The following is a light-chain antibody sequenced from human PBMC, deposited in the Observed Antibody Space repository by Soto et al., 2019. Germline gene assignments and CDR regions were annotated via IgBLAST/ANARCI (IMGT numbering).Light chain of an antibody. V-gene: IGKV1-33*01. CDR2: DAS. CDR3: QQYDNLPLT. J-gene: IGKJ4*01. Sequence: DIQMTQSPSSLSVSVGDKVTITCQASQDIYDNLNWYQQKPGKAPNLLIYDASNLESGVPSRFSGSSSGTDFTFTISNLQPEDIATYYCQQYDNLPLTFGGGTKVEIK. CDR1: QDIYDN.